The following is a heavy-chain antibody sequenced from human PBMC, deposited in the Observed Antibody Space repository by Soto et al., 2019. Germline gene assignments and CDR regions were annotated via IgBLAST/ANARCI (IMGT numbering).Heavy chain of an antibody. J-gene: IGHJ4*02. Sequence: PSETLSLTCTVSAGSTSTSSYYGGWIRQPQGRGLEWIGTIYYSGSTYYNPSLKSRVTISVDTSKNQFSLKLSSVTAADTAVYYCASAGKLSGYSYGPFDYWGQGTLVTVS. D-gene: IGHD5-18*01. CDR1: AGSTSTSSYY. CDR2: IYYSGST. CDR3: ASAGKLSGYSYGPFDY. V-gene: IGHV4-39*01.